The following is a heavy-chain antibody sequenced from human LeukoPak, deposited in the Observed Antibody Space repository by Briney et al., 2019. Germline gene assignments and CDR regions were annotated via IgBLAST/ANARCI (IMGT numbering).Heavy chain of an antibody. CDR1: GFTFSSYA. D-gene: IGHD3-16*01. CDR2: ITSSSSYI. J-gene: IGHJ4*02. CDR3: AKEFRGYYFDD. Sequence: GGSLRLSCAASGFTFSSYAMNWVRQAPGKGLEWVSSITSSSSYIYYADSLKGRFTISRDNAKNTLYLQMNSLTTEDTAVYYCAKEFRGYYFDDWGQGTLVTVSS. V-gene: IGHV3-21*01.